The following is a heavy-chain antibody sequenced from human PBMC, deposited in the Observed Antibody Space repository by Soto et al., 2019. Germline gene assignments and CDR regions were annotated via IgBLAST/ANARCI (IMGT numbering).Heavy chain of an antibody. CDR2: IIPIFGTA. CDR1: GGTFSSYA. J-gene: IGHJ4*02. CDR3: ARAVTGGVAAGTPPPWFDY. V-gene: IGHV1-69*13. D-gene: IGHD6-13*01. Sequence: SVKVSCKASGGTFSSYAISWVRQAPGQGLEWMGGIIPIFGTANYAQKFQGRVTITADESTSTAYMELSSLRSEDTAVYYCARAVTGGVAAGTPPPWFDYWGQGTLVTVSS.